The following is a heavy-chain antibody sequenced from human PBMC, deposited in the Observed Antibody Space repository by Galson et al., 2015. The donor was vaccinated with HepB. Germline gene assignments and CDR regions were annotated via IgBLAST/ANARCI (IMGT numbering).Heavy chain of an antibody. Sequence: SLRLSCAASGITFSSHAVHWVRQAPGKGLEWVADISDDGSRQYYADSVRGRFTISRDNVKNTLYLQMNSLRPEDTAVYYCVRDRYGSSWSNPDTGMDVWGQGTTVSVSS. CDR1: GITFSSHA. J-gene: IGHJ6*02. D-gene: IGHD6-13*01. CDR2: ISDDGSRQ. CDR3: VRDRYGSSWSNPDTGMDV. V-gene: IGHV3-30*04.